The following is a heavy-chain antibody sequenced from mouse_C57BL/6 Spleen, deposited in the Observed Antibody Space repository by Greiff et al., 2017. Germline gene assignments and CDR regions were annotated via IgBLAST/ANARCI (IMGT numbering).Heavy chain of an antibody. CDR3: TRDQAMVTNYYAMDY. CDR2: ISSGGDYI. CDR1: GFTFSSYA. D-gene: IGHD2-2*01. Sequence: VESGEGLVKPGGSLKLSCAASGFTFSSYAMSWVRQTPEKRLEWVAYISSGGDYIYYADTVKGRFTISRDNARNTLYLQMSSLTSEDTAMYYCTRDQAMVTNYYAMDYWGQGTSVTVSS. V-gene: IGHV5-9-1*02. J-gene: IGHJ4*01.